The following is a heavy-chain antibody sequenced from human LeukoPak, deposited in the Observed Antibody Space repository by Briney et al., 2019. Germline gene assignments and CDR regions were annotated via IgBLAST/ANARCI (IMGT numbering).Heavy chain of an antibody. J-gene: IGHJ6*02. CDR3: TSVGGSGSYPFPAIERKMDV. V-gene: IGHV3-72*01. D-gene: IGHD3-10*01. CDR2: TGNKVNSYIT. CDR1: GFTLRNYW. Sequence: GGSLRLSCAASGFTLRNYWMSWVRQAPGKGLEWVGRTGNKVNSYITKYAASVKGRFTISRDDSKNSLYLQMNSLKTEDTAVYYCTSVGGSGSYPFPAIERKMDVWGQGTTVIVFS.